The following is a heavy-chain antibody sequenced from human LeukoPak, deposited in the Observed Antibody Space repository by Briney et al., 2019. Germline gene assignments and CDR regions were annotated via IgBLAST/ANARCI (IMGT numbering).Heavy chain of an antibody. CDR2: IYHSGST. V-gene: IGHV4-4*02. J-gene: IGHJ5*02. CDR1: GGSISSSNW. CDR3: ARGFSGGSGSYLLWFDP. D-gene: IGHD3-10*01. Sequence: PSETLSLTCAVSGGSISSSNWWSWVRQPPGKGLEWIGEIYHSGSTNYNPSLKSRVTISVDKSKNQFSLKLSSVTAADTAVYYCARGFSGGSGSYLLWFDPWGQGTLVTVSS.